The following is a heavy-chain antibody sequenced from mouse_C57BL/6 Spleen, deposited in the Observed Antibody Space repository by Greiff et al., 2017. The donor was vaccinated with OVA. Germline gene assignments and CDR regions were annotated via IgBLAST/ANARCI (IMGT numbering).Heavy chain of an antibody. CDR1: GFTFTDYY. V-gene: IGHV7-3*01. CDR3: ARSHDGSSYGYAMDY. CDR2: IRNKANGYTT. D-gene: IGHD1-1*01. J-gene: IGHJ4*01. Sequence: EVHLVESGGGLVQPGGSLSLSCAASGFTFTDYYMSWVRQPPGKVLEWLGFIRNKANGYTTAYSASVKGRFTISRDNSQSILYLQMNALRAEDSATYYCARSHDGSSYGYAMDYWGQGTSVTVSS.